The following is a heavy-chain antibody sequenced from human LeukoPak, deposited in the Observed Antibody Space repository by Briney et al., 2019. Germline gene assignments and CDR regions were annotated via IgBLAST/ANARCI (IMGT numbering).Heavy chain of an antibody. D-gene: IGHD3-16*01. CDR3: ARVTVRFDRDY. CDR2: IYYSGST. J-gene: IGHJ4*02. V-gene: IGHV4-30-4*08. CDR1: GGSISSGDYY. Sequence: SETLSLTCTVSGGSISSGDYYWSWIRQPPGKSLEWIGYIYYSGSTYYHPSLKSRVTISVDTSKNQFSLKLSSVTAADTAVYYCARVTVRFDRDYWGQGTLVTVSS.